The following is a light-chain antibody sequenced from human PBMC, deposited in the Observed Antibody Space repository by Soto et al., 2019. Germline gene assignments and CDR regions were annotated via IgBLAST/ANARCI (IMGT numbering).Light chain of an antibody. J-gene: IGLJ1*01. CDR1: NIGSKS. CDR2: DDS. V-gene: IGLV3-21*02. Sequence: SYELTQPPSVSVAPGQTARITCGGNNIGSKSVHWYQQKPGQAPVLVVYDDSDRPSGIPELFSGSNSGNTATLTISRVEAGDEADYYCQVWDSSSDHPGYVFGTGTKLTVL. CDR3: QVWDSSSDHPGYV.